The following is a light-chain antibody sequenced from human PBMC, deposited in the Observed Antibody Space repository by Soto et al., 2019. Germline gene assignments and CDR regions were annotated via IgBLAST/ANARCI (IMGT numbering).Light chain of an antibody. Sequence: EIVLTQSPGTLSLSPGERATLSCRASQSVSSSSLAWYQQKPGQAPRLLIYGASSRATGIPDRFSGSGSGTDFTLTISRLEPEDFAVYYCQQYGRSPWVAFGQGTKVEIK. V-gene: IGKV3-20*01. J-gene: IGKJ1*01. CDR1: QSVSSSS. CDR2: GAS. CDR3: QQYGRSPWVA.